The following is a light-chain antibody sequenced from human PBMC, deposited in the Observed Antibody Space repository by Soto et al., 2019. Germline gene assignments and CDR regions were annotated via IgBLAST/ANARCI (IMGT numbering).Light chain of an antibody. J-gene: IGLJ1*01. V-gene: IGLV1-44*01. CDR3: AAWDASLNGYV. CDR2: SYD. Sequence: QSALTQPPSSSGTPGQRVTISCSTSSSNIGGNTVNWYQQVPGTAPKLLIYSYDQRPSGVPDRFSGSKSGTSASLAISGLQSDDEADYYCAAWDASLNGYVFGTGTKVTVL. CDR1: SSNIGGNT.